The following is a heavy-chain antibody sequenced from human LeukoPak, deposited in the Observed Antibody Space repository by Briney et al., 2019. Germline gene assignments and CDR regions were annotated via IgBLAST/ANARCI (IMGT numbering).Heavy chain of an antibody. J-gene: IGHJ4*02. Sequence: GASVKVSCKASGYTFTYYYMHWVRQAPGQGLEWMGVINPGGERTAYAQRFQGRVTMTRDTSTSTVYMELSSLRSEDTALYYCAVGYYDSSPPFDYWGQGTLATVSS. D-gene: IGHD3-22*01. CDR3: AVGYYDSSPPFDY. CDR2: INPGGERT. V-gene: IGHV1-46*01. CDR1: GYTFTYYY.